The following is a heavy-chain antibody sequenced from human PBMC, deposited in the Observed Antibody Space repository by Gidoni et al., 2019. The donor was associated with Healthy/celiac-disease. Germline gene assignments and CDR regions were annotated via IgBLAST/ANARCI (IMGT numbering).Heavy chain of an antibody. V-gene: IGHV3-21*01. CDR1: GFTFSSYS. CDR2: ISSSSSYI. D-gene: IGHD6-19*01. CDR3: ARDLHSSGWYGAYGMDV. Sequence: EVQLVESGGGLVKPGGSLRLSCAASGFTFSSYSMNWVRQAPGKGLEWVSSISSSSSYIYYADSVKGRFTISRDNAKNSLYLQMNSLRAEDTAVYYCARDLHSSGWYGAYGMDVWGQGTTVTVSS. J-gene: IGHJ6*02.